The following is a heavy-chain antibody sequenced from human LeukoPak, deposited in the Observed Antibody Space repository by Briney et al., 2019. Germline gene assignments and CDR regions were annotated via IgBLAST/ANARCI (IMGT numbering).Heavy chain of an antibody. Sequence: SETLSLTCTVSGGSISSGSYSWTWIRQAPGKGLEWIGYLFQSGNTQYNPSLKGRVIISVDRSRDQFSLKLRSMTAADTGVYFCARGDTAYYSDAFDVWGQGTMVTVSS. J-gene: IGHJ3*01. V-gene: IGHV4-30-2*01. CDR3: ARGDTAYYSDAFDV. CDR1: GGSISSGSYS. D-gene: IGHD1-26*01. CDR2: LFQSGNT.